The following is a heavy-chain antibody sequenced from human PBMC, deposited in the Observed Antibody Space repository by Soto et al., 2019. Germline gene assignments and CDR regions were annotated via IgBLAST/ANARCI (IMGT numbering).Heavy chain of an antibody. CDR2: INPNSGGT. CDR3: VWSCRELGAAARDCNGMDV. D-gene: IGHD2-21*01. CDR1: GYTFTGYY. J-gene: IGHJ6*02. V-gene: IGHV1-2*02. Sequence: QVQLVQSGAEVKKPGASVKVSCKASGYTFTGYYMHWVRQAPGQGLEWMGWINPNSGGTNYAQKFQGRVTMPRDTSISTPYKALSRLISDETDVYLAVWSCRELGAAARDCNGMDVWGQGTTVTVSS.